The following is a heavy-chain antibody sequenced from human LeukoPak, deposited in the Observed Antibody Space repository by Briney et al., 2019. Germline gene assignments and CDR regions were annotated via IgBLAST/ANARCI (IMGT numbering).Heavy chain of an antibody. J-gene: IGHJ4*02. CDR1: GFTFNIYW. Sequence: GGSLRLSCAASGFTFNIYWIHWVRQAPGKGLVWVSRINSDGTSTSYADSVKGRFTISRDNAKNTLYLQMNSLRAEDTAVYYCARERNYGIDYWGQGSLVTVSS. CDR3: ARERNYGIDY. D-gene: IGHD3-16*01. CDR2: INSDGTST. V-gene: IGHV3-74*01.